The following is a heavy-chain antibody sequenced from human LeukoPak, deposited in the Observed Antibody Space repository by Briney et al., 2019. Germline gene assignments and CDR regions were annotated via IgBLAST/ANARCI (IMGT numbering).Heavy chain of an antibody. CDR2: ISYDGSNK. J-gene: IGHJ4*02. V-gene: IGHV3-30*18. CDR3: AKDLSGSGSH. D-gene: IGHD3-10*01. Sequence: GGSQSLSCAASGFTFSSYGMHWVRQAPGKGLEWVAVISYDGSNKYYADSVKGRFTISRDNSKNTLYLQMNSLRAEDTAVYYCAKDLSGSGSHWGQGALMTLSS. CDR1: GFTFSSYG.